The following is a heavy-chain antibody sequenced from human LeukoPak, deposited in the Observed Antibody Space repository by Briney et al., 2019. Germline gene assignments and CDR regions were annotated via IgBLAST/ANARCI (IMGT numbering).Heavy chain of an antibody. CDR3: AKDHPGGSYGPDYYYYYGMDV. V-gene: IGHV3-30*18. J-gene: IGHJ6*02. D-gene: IGHD1-26*01. CDR1: GFTFSSYG. CDR2: ISYDGSNK. Sequence: GRSLRLSCAASGFTFSSYGMHWVRQAPGKGLEWVAVISYDGSNKYYADSVKGRFTISRDNSKNTLYLQMNSLRAEDTAVYYCAKDHPGGSYGPDYYYYYGMDVWGQGTTVTVSS.